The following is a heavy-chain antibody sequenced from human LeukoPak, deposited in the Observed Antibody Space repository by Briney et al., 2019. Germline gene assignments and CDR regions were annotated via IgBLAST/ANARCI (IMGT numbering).Heavy chain of an antibody. D-gene: IGHD2-2*01. V-gene: IGHV3-15*05. Sequence: GGSLRLSCAASGFTFSNAWMTWVRQAPGKGLEWVGRIYRNADGGTTDYAAPVKCRFTISRADSKNTLYLKMNSLNTENTAVYYCTTDSYCSTTTCYASSNYYYGLDAWGQGTSVTVSS. CDR1: GFTFSNAW. J-gene: IGHJ6*02. CDR3: TTDSYCSTTTCYASSNYYYGLDA. CDR2: IYRNADGGTT.